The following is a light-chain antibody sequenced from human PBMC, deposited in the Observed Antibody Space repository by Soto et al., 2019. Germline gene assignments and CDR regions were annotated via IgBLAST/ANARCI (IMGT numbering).Light chain of an antibody. J-gene: IGKJ3*01. V-gene: IGKV3-15*01. CDR1: QSVSSN. Sequence: EIVMTQAAATLSVSPGERATLSCRASQSVSSNLAWYQQKPGQAPRLLIYGTSTRATGIPARFSGSGYGTEFSLTISSLQSEDFVVYYCQQYHNWPVTFGPGTKVDTK. CDR3: QQYHNWPVT. CDR2: GTS.